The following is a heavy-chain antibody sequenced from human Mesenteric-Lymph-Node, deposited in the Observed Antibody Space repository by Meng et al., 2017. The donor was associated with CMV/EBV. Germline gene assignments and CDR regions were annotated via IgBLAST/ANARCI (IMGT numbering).Heavy chain of an antibody. CDR2: IPISGYDT. CDR3: AKGLHYYRKGNYGLGP. V-gene: IGHV3-23*01. CDR1: GFTFRNYA. D-gene: IGHD3-16*01. Sequence: GGSLRLSCAASGFTFRNYAMSWVRQAPGKGLEWVAGIPISGYDTYIAGSVRGRFAISRDNSQNTLFLQMNSLRAEDTAVYYCAKGLHYYRKGNYGLGPWGQGTLVTVSS. J-gene: IGHJ5*02.